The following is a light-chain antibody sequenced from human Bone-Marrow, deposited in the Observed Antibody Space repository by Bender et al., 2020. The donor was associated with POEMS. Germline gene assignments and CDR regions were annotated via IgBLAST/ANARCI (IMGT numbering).Light chain of an antibody. CDR3: CSYTTTSTLV. J-gene: IGLJ1*01. V-gene: IGLV2-14*03. CDR2: DGT. Sequence: QSALTQPASVSASPGQSITISCAGTSGDIGAHDQVSWYQQHPGKVPKLIIYDGTHRPPGVSSRFSASKTGYTASLTISGLQTVDEADYYCCSYTTTSTLVFGTGTTVTVL. CDR1: SGDIGAHDQ.